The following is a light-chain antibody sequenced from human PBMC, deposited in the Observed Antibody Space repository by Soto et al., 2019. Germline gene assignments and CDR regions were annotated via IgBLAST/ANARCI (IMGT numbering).Light chain of an antibody. CDR1: QSVSSN. J-gene: IGKJ1*01. V-gene: IGKV3-15*01. Sequence: EIVMTQSPATLSVSPGERATLSCRASQSVSSNLAWYQQKPGQAPRLLIYGASTRATGIPARFSGSGSGTVFTLTISSLQSEDFAVYYCQHYNNWPPWTFDQGTKVESK. CDR2: GAS. CDR3: QHYNNWPPWT.